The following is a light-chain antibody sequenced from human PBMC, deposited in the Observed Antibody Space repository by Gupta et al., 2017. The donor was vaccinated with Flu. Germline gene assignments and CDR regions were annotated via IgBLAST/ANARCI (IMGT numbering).Light chain of an antibody. CDR1: NSNIGSNYD. V-gene: IGLV1-40*01. CDR3: QSFDTRLTAYV. J-gene: IGLJ1*01. Sequence: QSVLTQPPSVSGAPGQRVTISCTGSNSNIGSNYDVHWYQHLPGEAPKLLIHGNNNRPSGVPERFSGSKSGTAASLAITGLRAEDEADDYCQSFDTRLTAYVFGSGTKVTVL. CDR2: GNN.